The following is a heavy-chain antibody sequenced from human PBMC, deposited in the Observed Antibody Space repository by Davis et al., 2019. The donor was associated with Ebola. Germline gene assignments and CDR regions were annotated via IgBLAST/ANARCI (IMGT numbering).Heavy chain of an antibody. J-gene: IGHJ6*02. V-gene: IGHV3-48*03. D-gene: IGHD3-3*01. Sequence: GGSLRLSCPASGFTFRSYELTWVRQAPGKGLGCVSYISTSDSTIYYADSVKGRFTISRDNAKNSLYLQMNSLRAEDTAVYYCAREGVTMFGVVISYYYYGMDVWGQGTTVTVSS. CDR2: ISTSDSTI. CDR1: GFTFRSYE. CDR3: AREGVTMFGVVISYYYYGMDV.